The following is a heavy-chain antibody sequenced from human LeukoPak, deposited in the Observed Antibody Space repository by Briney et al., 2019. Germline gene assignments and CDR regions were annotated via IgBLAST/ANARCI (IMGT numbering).Heavy chain of an antibody. CDR1: GFTFSSYA. CDR2: ISGSGGST. V-gene: IGHV3-23*01. D-gene: IGHD2-2*01. Sequence: PGGSLRLSCAASGFTFSSYAMSWVRQAPGKGLEWVSAISGSGGSTYYADSVKGRFTISRDNAKNSLYLQMNSLRAEDTAVYYCARDPREYCSSTSCYFDYWGQGTLVTVSS. CDR3: ARDPREYCSSTSCYFDY. J-gene: IGHJ4*02.